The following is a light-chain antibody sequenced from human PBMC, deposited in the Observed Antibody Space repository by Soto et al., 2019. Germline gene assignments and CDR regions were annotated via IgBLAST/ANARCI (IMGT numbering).Light chain of an antibody. CDR2: DVT. CDR1: SSDVGAYDY. V-gene: IGLV2-14*01. J-gene: IGLJ2*01. CDR3: SSYAGSRTLV. Sequence: QSALTQPASVCGSPGQSVTISCTGTSSDVGAYDYVSWYQQHPGKAPKLIIYDVTNRPSGFSNRFSGSKSGNTASLTISGLQAEDEADYYCSSYAGSRTLVFGGGTQLTVL.